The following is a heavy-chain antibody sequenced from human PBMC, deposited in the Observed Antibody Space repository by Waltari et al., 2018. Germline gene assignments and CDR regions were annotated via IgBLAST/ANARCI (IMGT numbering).Heavy chain of an antibody. CDR3: AKAHSGSYDYYFDY. Sequence: EVQLLESGGGLVQPGGSLRVSCAASGLTFSSYAISWVRQAPGKGLEGVAVISDSGCRTYYSDSVKGRFAVSRDNSKNTLYVQMNSLRAEDTALYYCAKAHSGSYDYYFDYWGQGTLVTVSS. J-gene: IGHJ4*02. V-gene: IGHV3-23*01. CDR1: GLTFSSYA. D-gene: IGHD1-26*01. CDR2: ISDSGCRT.